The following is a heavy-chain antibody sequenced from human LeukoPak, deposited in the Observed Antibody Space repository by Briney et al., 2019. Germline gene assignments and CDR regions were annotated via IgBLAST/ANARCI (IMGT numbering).Heavy chain of an antibody. CDR1: GGSISSYY. Sequence: PSETLSLTCTVSGGSISSYYWSWIRQPPGKGPEWIGYIYYSGSTNYNPSLKSRVTISVDTSKNQFSLKLSSVTAADTAVYYCARVTQQLVPYFDYWGQGTLATVSS. CDR3: ARVTQQLVPYFDY. J-gene: IGHJ4*02. V-gene: IGHV4-59*01. D-gene: IGHD6-13*01. CDR2: IYYSGST.